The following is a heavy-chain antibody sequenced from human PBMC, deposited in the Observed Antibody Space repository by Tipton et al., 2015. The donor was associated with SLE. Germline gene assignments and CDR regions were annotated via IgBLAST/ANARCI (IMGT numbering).Heavy chain of an antibody. D-gene: IGHD2-15*01. CDR1: GGSVSSGSYY. V-gene: IGHV4-39*07. CDR3: ARGLYGSIVVVLTEYYYYGMDV. Sequence: LRLSCTVSGGSVSSGSYYWSWIRQPPGKGLEWIGEINHSGSTNYNPSLKSRVTISVDTSKNQFSLKLSSVTAADTAVYYCARGLYGSIVVVLTEYYYYGMDVWGQGTTVTVSS. CDR2: INHSGST. J-gene: IGHJ6*02.